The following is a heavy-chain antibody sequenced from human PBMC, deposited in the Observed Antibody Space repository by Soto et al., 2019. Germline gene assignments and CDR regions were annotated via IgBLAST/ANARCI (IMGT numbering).Heavy chain of an antibody. CDR2: IYWDDDK. D-gene: IGHD3-9*01. CDR1: GFSLSTSGVG. Sequence: QITLKESGPTLAKPTQTLTLTCTFSGFSLSTSGVGVGWIRQPPGKALEWLALIYWDDDKRYSPSLKSRLSITKDTSKNQLVLTISYMDPVATATYYWAHFGGLRYFDWLPRFDYWGQGTLVTVSA. V-gene: IGHV2-5*02. CDR3: AHFGGLRYFDWLPRFDY. J-gene: IGHJ4*02.